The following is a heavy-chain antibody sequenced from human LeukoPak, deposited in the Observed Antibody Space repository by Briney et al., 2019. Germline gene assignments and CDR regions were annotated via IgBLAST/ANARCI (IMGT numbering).Heavy chain of an antibody. J-gene: IGHJ3*02. Sequence: SETLSLTCTVSGGSISSSSYYWGWIRQPPGRGLEWIGSIYYSGSTNYNPSLKSRVTISVDTSKNQFSLKLSSVTAADTAVYYCASYPRIVVGAFDIWGQGTMVTVSS. CDR3: ASYPRIVVGAFDI. CDR2: IYYSGST. D-gene: IGHD3-22*01. V-gene: IGHV4-39*07. CDR1: GGSISSSSYY.